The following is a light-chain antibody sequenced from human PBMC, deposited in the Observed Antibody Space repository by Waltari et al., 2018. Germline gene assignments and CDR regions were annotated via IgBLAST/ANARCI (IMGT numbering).Light chain of an antibody. CDR1: QSLLHTDGKTY. CDR3: MQGIHLIS. CDR2: EVS. V-gene: IGKV2-29*02. J-gene: IGKJ5*01. Sequence: SQSLLHTDGKTYLHWYLQKPGQPPQRLMYEVSRRFTGVPERFSGSGSGTDFTLTIRRVEADDVGIYYCMQGIHLISFGQGTRLEIK.